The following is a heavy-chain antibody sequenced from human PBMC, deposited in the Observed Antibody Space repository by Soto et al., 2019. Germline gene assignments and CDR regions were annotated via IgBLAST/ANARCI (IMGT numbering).Heavy chain of an antibody. V-gene: IGHV3-23*01. CDR2: ISGSGGST. Sequence: EVQLLESGGGLVQPGGSLRLSCAASGFTFSSYAMSWVRQAPGKGLEWVSAISGSGGSTYYPDSVKGRFTISRDNSKNTLYMQMNSLRAEDTAVYYCAKGDRSGSWYSEYWGQGTLVTVSS. CDR3: AKGDRSGSWYSEY. J-gene: IGHJ4*02. CDR1: GFTFSSYA. D-gene: IGHD6-13*01.